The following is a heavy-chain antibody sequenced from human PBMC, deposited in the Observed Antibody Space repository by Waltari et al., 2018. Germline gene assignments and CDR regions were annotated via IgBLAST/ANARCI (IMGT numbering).Heavy chain of an antibody. D-gene: IGHD2-8*02. CDR2: ICLSAST. CDR3: AVLRGGAVIDLDY. Sequence: QVQLQESGPGLVKPSETLSLTCVVSGWSIRSGCYWGWIRQPPGKGLEWIGCICLSASTSGNPPLKIRVTRSVATSQTHFSLKLSSVTAAYAAVYYCAVLRGGAVIDLDYWGQGTLVTVSS. CDR1: GWSIRSGCY. V-gene: IGHV4-38-2*01. J-gene: IGHJ4*02.